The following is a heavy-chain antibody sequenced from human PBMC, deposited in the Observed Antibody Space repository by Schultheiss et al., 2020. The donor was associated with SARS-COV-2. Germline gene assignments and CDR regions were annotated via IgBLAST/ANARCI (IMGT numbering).Heavy chain of an antibody. Sequence: GGSLRLSCAASGFTFSSYAMSWVRQAPGKGFEWISHIRSDGAITDYADSVKGRFTISRDNVRNSVYLQMSSLRVEDTATYYCARAWDSRGYLSPDYYYGMDVWGQGTTVTVS. J-gene: IGHJ6*02. D-gene: IGHD1-1*01. V-gene: IGHV3-48*03. CDR1: GFTFSSYA. CDR3: ARAWDSRGYLSPDYYYGMDV. CDR2: IRSDGAIT.